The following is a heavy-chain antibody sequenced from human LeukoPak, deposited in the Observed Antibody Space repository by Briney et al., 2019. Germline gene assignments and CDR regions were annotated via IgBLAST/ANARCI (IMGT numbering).Heavy chain of an antibody. CDR3: ARVDDLDAFDM. CDR2: ISDDGSSK. Sequence: GGSLRLSCVTSGFTFSNHAMHWVRQGPGKGLEWVAVISDDGSSKFYADYVKGQFTIFRDNSKNTLFLQINSLRPEDTAVYYCARVDDLDAFDMWGQGTLVTVSS. CDR1: GFTFSNHA. J-gene: IGHJ3*02. V-gene: IGHV3-30*04. D-gene: IGHD2-2*03.